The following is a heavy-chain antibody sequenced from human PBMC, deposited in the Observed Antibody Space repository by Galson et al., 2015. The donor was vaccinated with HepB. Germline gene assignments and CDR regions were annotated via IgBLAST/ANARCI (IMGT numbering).Heavy chain of an antibody. CDR3: ARVSRWLYLRY. J-gene: IGHJ4*02. V-gene: IGHV4-59*01. CDR2: IYYSGST. Sequence: ETLSLTCTVSGGSISSYYWSWIRQPPGKGLEWIGYIYYSGSTNYNPSLKSRVTISVDTSKNQFSLKLSSVTAADTAVYYCARVSRWLYLRYWGQGTLVTVSS. CDR1: GGSISSYY. D-gene: IGHD5-24*01.